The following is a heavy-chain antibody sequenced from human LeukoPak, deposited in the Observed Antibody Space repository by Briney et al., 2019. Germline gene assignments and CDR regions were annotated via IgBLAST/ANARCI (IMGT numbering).Heavy chain of an antibody. CDR1: GDSIINYY. CDR3: AKEPSV. Sequence: SETLSLTCSVSGDSIINYYWSWIRQSPEKGLEWIGYIYYTGTTKYNPSLESRVFMSVDTSKNQFSLRLTSVTVADTAVYYCAKEPSVWSQGILVTVSS. V-gene: IGHV4-59*01. J-gene: IGHJ4*02. CDR2: IYYTGTT.